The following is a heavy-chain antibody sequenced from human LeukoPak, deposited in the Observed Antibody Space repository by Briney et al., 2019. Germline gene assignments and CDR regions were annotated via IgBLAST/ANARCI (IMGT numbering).Heavy chain of an antibody. D-gene: IGHD1-26*01. CDR1: GCTFSSYA. V-gene: IGHV1-69*05. Sequence: SVKVSCKASGCTFSSYAISWVRQAPGQGLEWIGRIIPIFGTANYAQKFQGRVTITTDESTSTAYMELSSLRSEDTAVYYCARDRGVGATGVYYFDYWGQGTLVTVSS. CDR2: IIPIFGTA. CDR3: ARDRGVGATGVYYFDY. J-gene: IGHJ4*02.